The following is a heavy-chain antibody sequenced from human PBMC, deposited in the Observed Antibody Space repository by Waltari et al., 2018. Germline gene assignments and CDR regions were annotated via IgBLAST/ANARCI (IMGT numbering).Heavy chain of an antibody. D-gene: IGHD3-22*01. CDR2: MNPNSGNT. Sequence: VQLVQSGAEVKKPGASVKVSCKASGYTFTSYDINWVRQATGQGLEWMGWMNPNSGNTGYAQKFQGRVTITRNTSISTAYMELSSLRSEDTAVYYCARVRSANYDSRNDAFDIWGQGTMVTVSS. V-gene: IGHV1-8*03. CDR3: ARVRSANYDSRNDAFDI. J-gene: IGHJ3*02. CDR1: GYTFTSYD.